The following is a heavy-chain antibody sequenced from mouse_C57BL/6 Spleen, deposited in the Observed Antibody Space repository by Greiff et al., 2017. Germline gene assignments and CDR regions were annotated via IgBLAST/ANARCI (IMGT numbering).Heavy chain of an antibody. D-gene: IGHD2-4*01. CDR3: ATYDYDGEAY. J-gene: IGHJ3*01. CDR1: GYAFSSSW. Sequence: VQLQQPGAELVKPGASVKISCKASGYAFSSSWMNWVKQRPGKGLEWIGRIYPGDGDTNYNGKFKGKATLTADKSSSTAYMQLSSLTSEDSAVYFCATYDYDGEAYGGQGTLVTVSA. CDR2: IYPGDGDT. V-gene: IGHV1-82*01.